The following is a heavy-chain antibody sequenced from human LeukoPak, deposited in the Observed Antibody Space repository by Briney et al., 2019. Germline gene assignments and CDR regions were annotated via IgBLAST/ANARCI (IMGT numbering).Heavy chain of an antibody. CDR1: GDTLADFC. V-gene: IGHV1-2*02. CDR2: INPNTGVT. CDR3: ARSLITPFCY. J-gene: IGHJ4*02. D-gene: IGHD1-14*01. Sequence: GASVNVSCKLSGDTLADFCMRRERQAPGHGLEWMGWINPNTGVTNYAQKFQGRVTMTWDTTISTADMELSGLRSDDTAVYYCARSLITPFCYWGQGALVTVSS.